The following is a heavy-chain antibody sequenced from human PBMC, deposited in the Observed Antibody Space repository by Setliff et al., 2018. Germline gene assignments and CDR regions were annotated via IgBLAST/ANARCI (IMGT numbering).Heavy chain of an antibody. D-gene: IGHD6-13*01. CDR3: ARISASSSHFDY. V-gene: IGHV2-70*04. Sequence: SGPTLVNPTQTLTLTCTFSGFSLNTSGMRVSWTRQPPGKALEWLARIDWDDDKFYSTSLKTRLTISKDTSKKQVVLTMTNMDPVDTATYYCARISASSSHFDYWGPGTLVTVSS. CDR1: GFSLNTSGMR. CDR2: IDWDDDK. J-gene: IGHJ4*02.